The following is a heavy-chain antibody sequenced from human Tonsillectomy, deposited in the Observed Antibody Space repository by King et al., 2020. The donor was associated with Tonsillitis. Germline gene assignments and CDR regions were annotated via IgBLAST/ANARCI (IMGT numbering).Heavy chain of an antibody. J-gene: IGHJ5*01. CDR3: GGYEGGVFDS. V-gene: IGHV4-31*03. Sequence: QLQESGPGLVKPSQTLSLTCTVSGGSISGGAYYWSWIRQHPGKGLEWIGYIYYSGNTYYNPSLKSRLTISVDTSKNQFSLRLSSVTAADTAVYYCGGYEGGVFDSWGQGTLVTVSS. CDR1: GGSISGGAYY. D-gene: IGHD2-15*01. CDR2: IYYSGNT.